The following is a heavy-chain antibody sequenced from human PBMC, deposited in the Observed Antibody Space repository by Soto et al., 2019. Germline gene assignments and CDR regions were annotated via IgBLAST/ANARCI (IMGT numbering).Heavy chain of an antibody. J-gene: IGHJ2*01. CDR3: ARAADRGARYFDL. CDR2: INAGNGNT. CDR1: GYTFTSYA. V-gene: IGHV1-3*01. Sequence: QVQLVQSGAEVKKPGASVKVSCKASGYTFTSYAMHWVRQAPGQRLEWMGWINAGNGNTKYSQKFQGRVTITRDTXASTAYMELSSLRSEDTAVYYCARAADRGARYFDLWGRGTLVTVSS.